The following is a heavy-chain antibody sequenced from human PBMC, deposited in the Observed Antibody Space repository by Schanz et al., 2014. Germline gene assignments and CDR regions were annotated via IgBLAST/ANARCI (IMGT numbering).Heavy chain of an antibody. CDR1: GFIFSNYG. J-gene: IGHJ4*02. V-gene: IGHV3-33*01. D-gene: IGHD4-17*01. CDR2: IWSDGSGK. CDR3: ARPRFDYGEVDY. Sequence: QVQLVESGGGVVQFGRSLRLSCVASGFIFSNYGMHWVRQAPGKGLEWVAVIWSDGSGKYYADSVKGRFTISRDSPKNTLYLQMNSLRAEDTAVYYCARPRFDYGEVDYWGQGTLVTVSS.